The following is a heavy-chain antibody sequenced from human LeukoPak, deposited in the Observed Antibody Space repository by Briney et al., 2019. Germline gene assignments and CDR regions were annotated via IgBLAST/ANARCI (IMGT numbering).Heavy chain of an antibody. V-gene: IGHV1-2*02. CDR2: INPNTGDT. CDR3: AVAPGDY. J-gene: IGHJ4*02. Sequence: ASVKVSCKASGYTFTGYYMHWVRQAPGQGLEWMGWINPNTGDTHYAQKFQGRVTLTRDTSITTVYMELSRLSSDDTAIFYCAVAPGDYWGQGTLVTVSS. D-gene: IGHD2-21*01. CDR1: GYTFTGYY.